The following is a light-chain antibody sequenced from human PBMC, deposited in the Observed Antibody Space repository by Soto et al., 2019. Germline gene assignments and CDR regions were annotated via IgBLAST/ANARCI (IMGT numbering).Light chain of an antibody. V-gene: IGKV3-15*01. J-gene: IGKJ5*01. CDR2: AAS. Sequence: IIMTHSPDPLSVSPGERATLSCRASQSIGRNLVWCQQKPGQAPRLLIYAASTRATGVPARFSGSGSGTELTLTISSLQSEDFAVYYCQQYNNWPITFGQGTRLEI. CDR1: QSIGRN. CDR3: QQYNNWPIT.